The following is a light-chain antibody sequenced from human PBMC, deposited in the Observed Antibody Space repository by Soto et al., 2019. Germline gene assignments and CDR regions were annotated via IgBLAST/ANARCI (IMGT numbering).Light chain of an antibody. Sequence: EIVLTQSPGTLSLSPGERATLSCRASQSVSSNFLAWYQQRPGLAPRLLIHGASDRATGIPDRFSGGGSGTDFTLTIRRLEPEDFALYYCQLRSNWPPITFGQGTRLEIK. CDR2: GAS. CDR1: QSVSSNF. CDR3: QLRSNWPPIT. V-gene: IGKV3D-20*02. J-gene: IGKJ5*01.